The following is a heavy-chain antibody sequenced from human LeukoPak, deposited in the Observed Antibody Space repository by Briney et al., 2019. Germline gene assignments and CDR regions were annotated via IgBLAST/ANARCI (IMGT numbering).Heavy chain of an antibody. CDR3: AKNVKQLVLGYYYYYMDV. CDR1: GFTFSTYA. V-gene: IGHV3-23*01. CDR2: ISGSGGST. Sequence: GGSLRLSCAASGFTFSTYAMSWVRQAPGKGLEWVSAISGSGGSTYYADSVKGRFTISRDNSKNTLYLQMNSLRAEDTAVYYCAKNVKQLVLGYYYYYMDVWGKGTTVTVSS. D-gene: IGHD6-6*01. J-gene: IGHJ6*03.